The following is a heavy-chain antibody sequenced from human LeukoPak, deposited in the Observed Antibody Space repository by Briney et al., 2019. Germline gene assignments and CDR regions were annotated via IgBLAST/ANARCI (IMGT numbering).Heavy chain of an antibody. CDR2: IYSSGRS. CDR3: AKGGGTYYYDSSLLDY. D-gene: IGHD3-22*01. CDR1: GDSISSGGYS. J-gene: IGHJ4*02. V-gene: IGHV4-30-4*07. Sequence: SETLSLTCAVSGDSISSGGYSWSWVRQPPGKGLEWIGYIYSSGRSYYNPSLQSRVTISVDTSKNQFSLKLSSVTAADTAVYYCAKGGGTYYYDSSLLDYWGQGTLVTVSS.